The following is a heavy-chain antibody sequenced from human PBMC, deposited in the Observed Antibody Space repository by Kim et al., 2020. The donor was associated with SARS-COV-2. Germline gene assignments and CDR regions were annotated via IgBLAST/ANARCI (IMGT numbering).Heavy chain of an antibody. CDR3: ARAGLYCGGDCYSRGRFDY. Sequence: SVKVSCKASGGTFSSYAISWVRQAPGQGLEWMVGIIPIFGTANYAQKFQGRVTITADESTSTAYMELSSLRSEDTAVYYCARAGLYCGGDCYSRGRFDYWGQGTLVTVSS. J-gene: IGHJ4*02. CDR1: GGTFSSYA. D-gene: IGHD2-21*02. CDR2: IIPIFGTA. V-gene: IGHV1-69*13.